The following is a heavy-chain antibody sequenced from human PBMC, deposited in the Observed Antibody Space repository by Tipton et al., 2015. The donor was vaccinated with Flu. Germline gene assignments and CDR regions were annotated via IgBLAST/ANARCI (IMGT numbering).Heavy chain of an antibody. J-gene: IGHJ3*02. D-gene: IGHD3-10*01. Sequence: TLSLTCSVSGDSIGSNYYWGWIRQHPGKGLEWIGYIYYSGSTYYNPSLKSRVTISVDTSKNQFSLKLSSVTAADTAVYYCARDGVNTYYYGSGARDAFDIWGQGTMVTVSS. CDR3: ARDGVNTYYYGSGARDAFDI. CDR1: GDSIGSNYY. V-gene: IGHV4-31*03. CDR2: IYYSGST.